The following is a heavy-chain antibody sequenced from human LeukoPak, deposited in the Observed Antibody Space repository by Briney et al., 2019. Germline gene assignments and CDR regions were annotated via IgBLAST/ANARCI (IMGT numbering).Heavy chain of an antibody. V-gene: IGHV3-21*01. CDR1: GFTFKSYS. Sequence: GGSLRLSCAASGFTFKSYSMNLVRQAPGKGLEWVSSISSSSSYIYYADSVKGRFTISIHNAKNSLYLQMNSLRAEDTAVYYCARVTREYSYFDYWGQGTLVTVSS. CDR3: ARVTREYSYFDY. J-gene: IGHJ4*02. CDR2: ISSSSSYI. D-gene: IGHD6-6*01.